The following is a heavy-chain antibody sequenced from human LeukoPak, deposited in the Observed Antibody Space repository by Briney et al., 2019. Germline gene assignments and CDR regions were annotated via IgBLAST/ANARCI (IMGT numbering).Heavy chain of an antibody. CDR3: ARVLHHDFWSGYGPYNWFDP. Sequence: SVKVSCKASGGTFSSYAISWVRQAPGQGLEWMGGIIPIFGTANYAQKFQGRVTITADESTSTAYMELSSLRSEDTAVYYCARVLHHDFWSGYGPYNWFDPWGQGTLVTVPS. J-gene: IGHJ5*02. CDR2: IIPIFGTA. D-gene: IGHD3-3*01. CDR1: GGTFSSYA. V-gene: IGHV1-69*01.